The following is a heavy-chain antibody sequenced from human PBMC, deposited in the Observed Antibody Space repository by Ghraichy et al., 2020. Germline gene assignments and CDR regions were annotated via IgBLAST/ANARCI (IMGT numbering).Heavy chain of an antibody. CDR1: GGSITNSNYY. CDR3: AIHDSDFCAGRGFDY. CDR2: VYYSGTT. Sequence: SETLSLTCTVSGGSITNSNYYWGCIRQPPGKGLEWIASVYYSGTTYYNLSLSSRLTITIDTSKNQFSLKLTSVTAADTARYYCAIHDSDFCAGRGFDYWGQGMTVTVSS. J-gene: IGHJ4*02. V-gene: IGHV4-39*01. D-gene: IGHD3/OR15-3a*01.